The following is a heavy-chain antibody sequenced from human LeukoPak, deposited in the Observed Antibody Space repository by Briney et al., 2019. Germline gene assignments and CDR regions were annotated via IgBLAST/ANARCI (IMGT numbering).Heavy chain of an antibody. V-gene: IGHV4-34*01. CDR2: IKHSGST. D-gene: IGHD2-8*01. Sequence: SETLSLTCAVYGGSFSGYYWSWIRQPPGKGLEWIGEIKHSGSTNYNPSLKSRVTISVDTSKNQFSLKLSSVTAADTAVYYCARAAPYAGGHKPADCWGQGTLVTVSS. J-gene: IGHJ4*02. CDR1: GGSFSGYY. CDR3: ARAAPYAGGHKPADC.